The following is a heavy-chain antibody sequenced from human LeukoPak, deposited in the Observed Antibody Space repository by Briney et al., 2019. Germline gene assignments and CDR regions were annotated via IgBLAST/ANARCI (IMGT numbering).Heavy chain of an antibody. Sequence: PGGALRLSCAASGFTFSSYNMNWVRQAPGKGLEWVSSISSSSSYIYYADAVKGRFTISRDNAKNSLYLQMNSLRAEDTAVYYCARGLAGGLLFDYWGQGTLVTVSS. V-gene: IGHV3-21*01. CDR3: ARGLAGGLLFDY. D-gene: IGHD1-26*01. CDR1: GFTFSSYN. J-gene: IGHJ4*02. CDR2: ISSSSSYI.